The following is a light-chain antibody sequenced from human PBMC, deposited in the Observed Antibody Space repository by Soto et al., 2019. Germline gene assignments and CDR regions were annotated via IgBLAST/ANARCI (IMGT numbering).Light chain of an antibody. CDR3: SSRTTNSTVV. CDR2: EGS. V-gene: IGLV2-14*01. CDR1: SSDVGAHKF. J-gene: IGLJ2*01. Sequence: QSALTQPASVSGSPGQSITISCTGTSSDVGAHKFVSWFQQHPGKAPKLIMYEGSYRPSGVSNRFSGSKSGNTASLTILGLRSEDDADYYCSSRTTNSTVVFGGGTKLTVL.